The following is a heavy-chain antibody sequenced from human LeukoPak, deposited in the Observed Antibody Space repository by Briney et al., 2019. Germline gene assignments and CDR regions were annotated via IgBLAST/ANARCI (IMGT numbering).Heavy chain of an antibody. Sequence: SETLSLTCAVYGWSFSDYYWTWIRQPPGKGLEWIGEINHSGSTNCNPSLKSRVTISVDTSKNQFSLKLSSVTAADTAVYYCARGLGVVVRDAFDIWGQGTMVSVSS. CDR2: INHSGST. J-gene: IGHJ3*02. D-gene: IGHD3-22*01. V-gene: IGHV4-34*01. CDR1: GWSFSDYY. CDR3: ARGLGVVVRDAFDI.